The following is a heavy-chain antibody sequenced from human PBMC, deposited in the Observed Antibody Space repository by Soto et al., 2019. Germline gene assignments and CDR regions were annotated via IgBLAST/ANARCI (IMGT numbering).Heavy chain of an antibody. CDR3: ARELGMGAFDI. Sequence: GGSLRLSCAASGFTFSSYDMHWVRQATGKGLEWVSAIGTSGDTYYPGSVKGRFTISRENAKNSLYLQMNSLRAGDTAVYYCARELGMGAFDIWGQGTMVTVSS. V-gene: IGHV3-13*01. CDR2: IGTSGDT. D-gene: IGHD7-27*01. J-gene: IGHJ3*02. CDR1: GFTFSSYD.